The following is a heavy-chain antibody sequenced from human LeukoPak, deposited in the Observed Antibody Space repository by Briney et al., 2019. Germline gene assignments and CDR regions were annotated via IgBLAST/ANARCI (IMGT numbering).Heavy chain of an antibody. V-gene: IGHV4-34*01. CDR2: INHSGST. CDR1: GGSFSGYY. J-gene: IGHJ4*02. CDR3: ARGLPHIVVVTAVTPFDY. Sequence: SETLSLTCAIYGGSFSGYYWSWIRQPPGKGLEWIGEINHSGSTNYNPSLKSRVTISVHTSKNQFSLKLSSVTAADTAVYYCARGLPHIVVVTAVTPFDYWGQGTLVTVSS. D-gene: IGHD2-21*02.